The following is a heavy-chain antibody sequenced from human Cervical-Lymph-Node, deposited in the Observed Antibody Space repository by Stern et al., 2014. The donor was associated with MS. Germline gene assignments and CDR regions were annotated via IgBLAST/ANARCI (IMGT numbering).Heavy chain of an antibody. CDR1: GFSLSSLG. J-gene: IGHJ6*02. Sequence: VHLVESGGGVVQPGRSLRLSCAASGFSLSSLGMHSVRQAPGRGLEWVAVVSFVGSNKMYGDSVKGRFSISSDNSNNTMYLQMNSLRPEDTAVYYCMGVGVGVDVWGQGTTVIVS. CDR3: MGVGVGVDV. CDR2: VSFVGSNK. V-gene: IGHV3-30*03.